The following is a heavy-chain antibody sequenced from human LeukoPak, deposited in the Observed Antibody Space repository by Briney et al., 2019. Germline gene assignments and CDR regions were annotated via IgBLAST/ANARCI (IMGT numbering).Heavy chain of an antibody. Sequence: PSETLSLTCTVSGGSISSSSNYWGWARQPPGKGLEWIGSIYYSGSTYYNPSHKSRVTTSVDTSKNQFSLKLSSVTAADTAIYYCAGNIAVAGFDAFDIWGQGTMVTVSS. CDR3: AGNIAVAGFDAFDI. J-gene: IGHJ3*02. V-gene: IGHV4-39*01. D-gene: IGHD6-19*01. CDR2: IYYSGST. CDR1: GGSISSSSNY.